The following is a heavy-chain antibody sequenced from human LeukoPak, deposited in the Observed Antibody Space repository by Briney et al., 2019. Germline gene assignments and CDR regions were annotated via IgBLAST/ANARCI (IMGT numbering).Heavy chain of an antibody. CDR1: GGSFSGYY. Sequence: TSETLSLTCAVYGGSFSGYYWSWIRQPPGKGLEWIGEINHSGSTNYNPSLKSRVTISVDTSKNQFSLKLSSVTAADTAVYYCARFWSGVDYLDYWGQGTLVTVSP. CDR2: INHSGST. D-gene: IGHD2-8*01. CDR3: ARFWSGVDYLDY. V-gene: IGHV4-34*01. J-gene: IGHJ4*02.